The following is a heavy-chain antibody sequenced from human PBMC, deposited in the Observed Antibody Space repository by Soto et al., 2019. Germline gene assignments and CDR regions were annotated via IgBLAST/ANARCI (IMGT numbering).Heavy chain of an antibody. CDR1: GYSFSSYA. V-gene: IGHV3-23*01. Sequence: PGGALRLSCAASGYSFSSYAMSWVRQAPGKGLEWVSAISGSGGSTYYADSVKGRFTISRDTSKNTLYLQMNSLRAEDTAVYYCAKGSSEYSSSSFPDYWGQGTLATDSS. J-gene: IGHJ4*02. CDR2: ISGSGGST. D-gene: IGHD6-6*01. CDR3: AKGSSEYSSSSFPDY.